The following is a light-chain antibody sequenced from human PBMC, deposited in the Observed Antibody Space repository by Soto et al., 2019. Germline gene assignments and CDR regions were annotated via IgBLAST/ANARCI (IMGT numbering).Light chain of an antibody. J-gene: IGKJ1*01. V-gene: IGKV1-5*01. Sequence: DIQMTRSQSSGLASVGDRVTLTCRASQSVRNWLAWSQQKPAKAPKLLIYDASSLESAVPSRFSGSGSGTEFTLPISSLQPDDFATYYCQQYNSYWTFGQGTKV. CDR1: QSVRNW. CDR2: DAS. CDR3: QQYNSYWT.